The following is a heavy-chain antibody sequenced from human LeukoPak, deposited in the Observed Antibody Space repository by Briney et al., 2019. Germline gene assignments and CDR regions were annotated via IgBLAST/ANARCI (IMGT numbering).Heavy chain of an antibody. D-gene: IGHD6-19*01. CDR3: AKSVCSSGCYEDY. J-gene: IGHJ4*02. CDR2: INTDGSTT. V-gene: IGHV3-74*01. Sequence: PGGSLRLSCAASGFTFSSYWLHWVRQAPGKGLVWVSRINTDGSTTDYADSVKGRFTISRDNAKNTLYLQMNSLRAEDTAVYYCAKSVCSSGCYEDYWGQGTLVTVSS. CDR1: GFTFSSYW.